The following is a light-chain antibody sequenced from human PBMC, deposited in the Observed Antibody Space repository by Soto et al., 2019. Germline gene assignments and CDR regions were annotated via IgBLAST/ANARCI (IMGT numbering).Light chain of an antibody. CDR1: QSVSNNY. V-gene: IGKV3-20*01. CDR2: GAS. Sequence: IVFTRSPGTLSLSPGELYTLSCRASQSVSNNYLAWYQQKPGQHPRLLIYGASNRATGIPDRFSGSGSAKDSTLTIRRLEHEDFAVYYCQQYGSSGTFGPGTQVEIK. J-gene: IGKJ4*02. CDR3: QQYGSSGT.